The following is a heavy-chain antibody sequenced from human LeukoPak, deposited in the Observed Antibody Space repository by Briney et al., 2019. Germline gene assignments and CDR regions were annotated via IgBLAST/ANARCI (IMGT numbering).Heavy chain of an antibody. D-gene: IGHD4-11*01. Sequence: PSETLSLTCTVSGGSISSYYWSWLRQPPGKGLEWIGYIYTSGSTNYNPSLKSRVTISVDTSKNQFSLKLSSVTAGDTAVYYCARRGYSNYEYYYYMDVWGKGTTVTVSS. CDR3: ARRGYSNYEYYYYMDV. CDR2: IYTSGST. CDR1: GGSISSYY. J-gene: IGHJ6*03. V-gene: IGHV4-4*09.